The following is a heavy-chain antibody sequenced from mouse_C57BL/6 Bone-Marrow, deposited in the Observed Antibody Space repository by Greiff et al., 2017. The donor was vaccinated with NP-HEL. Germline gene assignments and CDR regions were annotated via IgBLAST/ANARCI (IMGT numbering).Heavy chain of an antibody. D-gene: IGHD2-4*01. J-gene: IGHJ3*01. V-gene: IGHV5-6*02. Sequence: EVMLVESGGDLVKPGGSLKLSCAASGFTFSSYGMSWVRQTPDKRLEWVATISSGGSYTYYPDSVKGRFTISRDNAKNTLYLQMSSLKSEDTAMYYCASRPLRPEFAYWGQGTLVTVSA. CDR3: ASRPLRPEFAY. CDR2: ISSGGSYT. CDR1: GFTFSSYG.